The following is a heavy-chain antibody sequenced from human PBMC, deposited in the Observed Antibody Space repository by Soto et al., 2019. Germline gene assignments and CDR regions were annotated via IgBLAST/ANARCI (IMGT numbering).Heavy chain of an antibody. CDR2: ISARGGSS. J-gene: IGHJ4*02. CDR3: AKGSIEYSASVDN. D-gene: IGHD5-12*01. V-gene: IGHV3-23*01. CDR1: GFSFSSYA. Sequence: EVQLLESGGGLVQPGGSLRLSCAASGFSFSSYAMVWVRQAPGKGLEWVSVISARGGSSYFADSGHGRFTISRDNSKNVLSLEMNSLRAEDTAIYFCAKGSIEYSASVDNWGQGTLVLVSS.